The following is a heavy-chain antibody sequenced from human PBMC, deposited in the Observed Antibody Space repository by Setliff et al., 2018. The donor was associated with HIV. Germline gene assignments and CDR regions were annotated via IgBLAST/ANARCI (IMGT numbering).Heavy chain of an antibody. CDR3: ARTRAPYFFDF. J-gene: IGHJ4*02. CDR1: GISINGYY. D-gene: IGHD1-26*01. Sequence: PSETLFLTCSVSGISINGYYWSWIRQSPRTRLEWIGYVSSIGNTNYNPSLKSRVTISVDTSKNQFSLQLNSVTAADTAVYFCARTRAPYFFDFWGQGAQVTVSS. CDR2: VSSIGNT. V-gene: IGHV4-4*08.